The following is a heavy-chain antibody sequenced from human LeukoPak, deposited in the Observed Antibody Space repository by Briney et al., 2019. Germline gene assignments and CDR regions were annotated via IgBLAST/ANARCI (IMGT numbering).Heavy chain of an antibody. CDR3: ARDTPWGGPNLPDAFDI. Sequence: PSETLSLTCTVSGGXIISYHCSWIRQPPGKGLEWIGDIFYSGSTNYNPSLKSRVTISVDTSNNQFSLKLTSVTAADTAVYYCARDTPWGGPNLPDAFDIWGQGTMVTVSS. D-gene: IGHD2-15*01. CDR1: GGXIISYH. CDR2: IFYSGST. J-gene: IGHJ3*02. V-gene: IGHV4-59*01.